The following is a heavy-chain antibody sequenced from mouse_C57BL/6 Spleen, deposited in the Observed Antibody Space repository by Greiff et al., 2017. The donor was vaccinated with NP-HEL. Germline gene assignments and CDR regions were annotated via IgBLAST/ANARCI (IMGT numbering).Heavy chain of an antibody. CDR3: ARLDGYDGAFDY. J-gene: IGHJ2*01. D-gene: IGHD2-2*01. V-gene: IGHV1-26*01. Sequence: VQLQQSGPELVKPGASVKISCKASGYTFTDYYMNWVKQSHGKSLEWIGDINPNNGGTSYNQKFKGKATLTVDKSSSTAYMELRSLTSEDSAVYYCARLDGYDGAFDYWGQGTTLTVSS. CDR1: GYTFTDYY. CDR2: INPNNGGT.